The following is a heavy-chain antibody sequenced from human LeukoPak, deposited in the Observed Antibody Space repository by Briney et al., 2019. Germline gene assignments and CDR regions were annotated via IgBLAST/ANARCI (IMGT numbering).Heavy chain of an antibody. CDR2: INPNTGGT. D-gene: IGHD5-18*01. J-gene: IGHJ4*02. V-gene: IGHV1-2*02. CDR3: ARGRTERIQPWLNY. CDR1: GYTFTGYY. Sequence: ASVKVSCKASGYTFTGYYMHWVRQAPGQGLEWMGWINPNTGGTNYAQKFQGRVTMTRDTSISTAYMELSWLRFDDTAVYYCARGRTERIQPWLNYWGQGTLVTVSS.